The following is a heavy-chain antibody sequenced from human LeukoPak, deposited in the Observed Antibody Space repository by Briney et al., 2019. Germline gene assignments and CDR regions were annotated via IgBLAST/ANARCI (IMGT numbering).Heavy chain of an antibody. D-gene: IGHD4-17*01. CDR1: GGSISYYY. J-gene: IGHJ6*02. CDR3: AREDPQTTVPEGMDV. V-gene: IGHV4-59*01. CDR2: IYYSGTT. Sequence: SETLSLTCTVSGGSISYYYWSWIRQSPGKGLEWIGYIYYSGTTNFNPSLKSRVTISVDTSKNQFSLQLRSVTAADTAVYYCAREDPQTTVPEGMDVWGQGTTVTVSS.